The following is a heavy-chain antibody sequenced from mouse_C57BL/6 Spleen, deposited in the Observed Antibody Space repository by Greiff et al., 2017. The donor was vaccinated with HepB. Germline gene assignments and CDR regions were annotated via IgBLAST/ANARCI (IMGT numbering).Heavy chain of an antibody. Sequence: EVQGVESGGDLVKPGGSLKLSCAASGFTFSSYGMSWVRQTPDKRLEWVATISSGGSYTYYPDSVKGRFTISRDNAKNTLYLQMSSLKSEDTAMYYCASDAMDYWGQGTSVTVSS. CDR2: ISSGGSYT. CDR3: ASDAMDY. J-gene: IGHJ4*01. V-gene: IGHV5-6*01. CDR1: GFTFSSYG.